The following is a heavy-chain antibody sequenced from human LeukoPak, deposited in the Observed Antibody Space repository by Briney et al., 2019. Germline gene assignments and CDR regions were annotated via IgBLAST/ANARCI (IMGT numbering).Heavy chain of an antibody. J-gene: IGHJ5*02. CDR3: AREMVAGTFDP. CDR2: IGGSDSIV. D-gene: IGHD6-19*01. V-gene: IGHV3-11*01. CDR1: EFTVNDYY. Sequence: PGGSLRLSCAVSEFTVNDYYMSWIRQAPGKGLEWVADIGGSDSIVAYAASVRGRFSISRDFAKSSLYLQMNSLRAEDTAVYYCAREMVAGTFDPWGRGALVTVSS.